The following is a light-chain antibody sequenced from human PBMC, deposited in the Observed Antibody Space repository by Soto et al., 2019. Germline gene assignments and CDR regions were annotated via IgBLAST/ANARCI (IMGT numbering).Light chain of an antibody. CDR1: TSDVGGYNY. CDR2: EVS. Sequence: QSALTQPASVSGSPGQSITISCTGTTSDVGGYNYVSWYQQHPGKVPKLLIHEVSNRPSGVSNRFSGSKSGNTASLTISGLQAEDEADYYCSSYTSSSTWVFGGGTKVTVL. V-gene: IGLV2-14*01. J-gene: IGLJ3*02. CDR3: SSYTSSSTWV.